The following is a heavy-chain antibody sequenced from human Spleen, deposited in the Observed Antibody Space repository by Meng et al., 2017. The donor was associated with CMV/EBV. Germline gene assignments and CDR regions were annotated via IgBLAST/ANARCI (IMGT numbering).Heavy chain of an antibody. Sequence: SGYTFTGYYLHWVRQAPGQGPEWMGWINPNSGGTNYAQKFQGRVTMTRDTSINTAYMELSRLTSDDTAVYYCARVTIFRVVYDAFDFWGQGTLVTVSS. D-gene: IGHD3-3*01. CDR3: ARVTIFRVVYDAFDF. CDR1: GYTFTGYY. CDR2: INPNSGGT. J-gene: IGHJ3*01. V-gene: IGHV1-2*02.